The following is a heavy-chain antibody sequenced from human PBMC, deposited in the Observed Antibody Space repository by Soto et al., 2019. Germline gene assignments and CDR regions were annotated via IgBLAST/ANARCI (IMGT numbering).Heavy chain of an antibody. CDR3: ARENYDSSGYYSTYYFDY. Sequence: SETLSLTCTVSGGSISSYYWSWIRQPPGKGLEWTGYIYYSGSTNYNPSLKSRVTISVDTSKNQFSLKLSSVTAADTAVYYCARENYDSSGYYSTYYFDYWGQGTLVTVSS. CDR1: GGSISSYY. CDR2: IYYSGST. J-gene: IGHJ4*02. D-gene: IGHD3-22*01. V-gene: IGHV4-59*01.